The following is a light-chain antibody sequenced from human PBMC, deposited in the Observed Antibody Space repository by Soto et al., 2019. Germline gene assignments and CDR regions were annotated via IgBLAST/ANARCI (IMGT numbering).Light chain of an antibody. CDR1: QSVGSN. J-gene: IGKJ4*01. Sequence: EIVMTQSPATLSVSPGERGTLSCRASQSVGSNLAWYQQKPGQTPKLLIYVASTRATGIPARFSGSGSGTEFTLTISSLQSEDFAVYYCQQYNVWPFTFGGGTKVEFK. CDR2: VAS. CDR3: QQYNVWPFT. V-gene: IGKV3-15*01.